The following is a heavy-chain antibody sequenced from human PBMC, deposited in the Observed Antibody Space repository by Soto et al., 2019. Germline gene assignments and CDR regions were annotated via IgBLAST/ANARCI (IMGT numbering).Heavy chain of an antibody. CDR3: ARAAMGGSSWPFDY. J-gene: IGHJ4*02. CDR1: GGSISSSNW. V-gene: IGHV4-4*02. CDR2: IYHSGST. Sequence: QVQLQESGPGLVKPSGTLSLTCAVSGGSISSSNWWSWVRQPPGKGLEWIGEIYHSGSTNYNPSLKSRVTMSVDKSTNQFSLKLSSVTAADTAVYYCARAAMGGSSWPFDYWGQGTLVTVSS. D-gene: IGHD6-13*01.